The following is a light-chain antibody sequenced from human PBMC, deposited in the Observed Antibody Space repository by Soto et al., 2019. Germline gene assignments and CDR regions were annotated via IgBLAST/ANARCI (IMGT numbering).Light chain of an antibody. CDR3: QHYNNWPPWT. V-gene: IGKV3-15*01. CDR1: QSVNSN. Sequence: EIVMTQSPATLSVSPGERATLSCRASQSVNSNLAWYQQKPGQAPMLLIFGASTRATGIPARFSGSGSGTKCTLTISSLQSEDFAVYYCQHYNNWPPWTFGQGTKVEIK. J-gene: IGKJ1*01. CDR2: GAS.